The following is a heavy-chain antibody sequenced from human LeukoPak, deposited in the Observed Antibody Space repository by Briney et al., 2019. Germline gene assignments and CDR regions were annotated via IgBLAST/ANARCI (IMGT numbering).Heavy chain of an antibody. Sequence: GGSLRLSCAASGFTFRSYEMNWVRQAPGKGLEWGSYISSRASTIYYADSVKGRFTISRDNAKNSLYLQMNRLRAEDTAVYYCAKSNGYGLVDIWGQGTMVTVSS. CDR1: GFTFRSYE. CDR2: ISSRASTI. V-gene: IGHV3-48*03. D-gene: IGHD3-10*01. J-gene: IGHJ3*02. CDR3: AKSNGYGLVDI.